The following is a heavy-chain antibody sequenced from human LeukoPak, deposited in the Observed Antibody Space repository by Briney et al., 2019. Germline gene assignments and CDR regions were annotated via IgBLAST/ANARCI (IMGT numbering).Heavy chain of an antibody. CDR1: GFTFSSYA. J-gene: IGHJ5*02. D-gene: IGHD6-19*01. CDR3: AKYRSSSGWYGASNWFDP. CDR2: ISGSGGST. Sequence: GGSLRLSCAASGFTFSSYAMSWVRQAPGKGLEWVSAISGSGGSTYYADSVKGRFTISRDNSKNTLYLQMNSLRAEDTAVYYCAKYRSSSGWYGASNWFDPWGQGTLVTVSS. V-gene: IGHV3-23*01.